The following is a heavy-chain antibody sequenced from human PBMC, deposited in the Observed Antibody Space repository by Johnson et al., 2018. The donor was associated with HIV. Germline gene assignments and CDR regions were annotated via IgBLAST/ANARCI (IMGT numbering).Heavy chain of an antibody. CDR3: AKLGGEDGFDI. CDR2: ISNADSTI. V-gene: IGHV3-11*04. CDR1: GFTFSAYY. D-gene: IGHD2-21*01. J-gene: IGHJ3*02. Sequence: VQLVESGGGVVRPGGSLRLSCAASGFTFSAYYMSWIRQAPGKGLDWVSYISNADSTIYYADSVKGRFTISRDNAKNSLYLQMHSLRAEDTALYYCAKLGGEDGFDIWGQGTMVTVSS.